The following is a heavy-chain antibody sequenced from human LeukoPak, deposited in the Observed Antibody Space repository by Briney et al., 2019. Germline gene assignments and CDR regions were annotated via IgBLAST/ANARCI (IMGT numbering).Heavy chain of an antibody. CDR1: GFTFSSSG. CDR3: ARDSRDTAMVGPDY. CDR2: IWYDGSNK. D-gene: IGHD5-18*01. J-gene: IGHJ4*02. V-gene: IGHV3-33*08. Sequence: GGSLRLSCAASGFTFSSSGMHWVRQAPGKGLEWVAVIWYDGSNKYYADSVKGRFTISRDNSKNTLYLQMNSLRAEDTAVYYCARDSRDTAMVGPDYWGQGTLVTVSS.